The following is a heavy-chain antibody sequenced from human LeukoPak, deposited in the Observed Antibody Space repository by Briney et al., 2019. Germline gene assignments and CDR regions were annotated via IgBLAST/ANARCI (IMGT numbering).Heavy chain of an antibody. D-gene: IGHD3-22*01. CDR3: ATGTFYDSSGYEGGAFDI. CDR1: GGSISSYY. CDR2: IYYSGST. Sequence: SETLSLTCTVSGGSISSYYWNWIRQPPGKGLEWIAYIYYSGSTHYNPSLKSRVTISVDTSKNQFSLKLSSVTAADTAVYYCATGTFYDSSGYEGGAFDIWGQGTMVTVSS. J-gene: IGHJ3*02. V-gene: IGHV4-59*08.